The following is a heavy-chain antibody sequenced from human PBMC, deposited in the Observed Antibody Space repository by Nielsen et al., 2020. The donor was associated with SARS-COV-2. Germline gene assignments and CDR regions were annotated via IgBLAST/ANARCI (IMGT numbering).Heavy chain of an antibody. V-gene: IGHV4-59*13. CDR3: ARDDDNWGSLAY. CDR2: IYYSGNT. Sequence: SETLSLTCAVSGGSITTYYWHWSRQCPGKGLEWIGYIYYSGNTNYNPSLKSRVTISVDTSKNQFSLKLSSVTAADTAVYYCARDDDNWGSLAYWGQGTLVTVSS. CDR1: GGSITTYY. D-gene: IGHD7-27*01. J-gene: IGHJ4*02.